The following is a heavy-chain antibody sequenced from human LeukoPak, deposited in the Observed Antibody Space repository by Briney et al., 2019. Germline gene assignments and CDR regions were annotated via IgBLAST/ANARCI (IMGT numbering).Heavy chain of an antibody. D-gene: IGHD3-10*02. CDR2: IDTTGDT. CDR3: AELGITMIGGV. J-gene: IGHJ6*04. V-gene: IGHV3-13*01. CDR1: GFTFSTYD. Sequence: GGSLRLSCAASGFTFSTYDMHWVRQATGKGLEWVSAIDTTGDTYYPGSVKGRFTISRENAKNSLYLQMNSLRAGDTAVYYCAELGITMIGGVWGKGTTVTISS.